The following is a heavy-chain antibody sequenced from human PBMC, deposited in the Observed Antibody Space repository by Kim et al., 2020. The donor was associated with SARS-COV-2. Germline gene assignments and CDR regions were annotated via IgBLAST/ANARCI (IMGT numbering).Heavy chain of an antibody. J-gene: IGHJ4*02. CDR2: VTGTGYTT. V-gene: IGHV3-11*01. Sequence: GGSLRLSCAASGFSFSDHYMTWIRQGPGKGLEWISYVTGTGYTTEYADSVRGRFTVARDNAKHSLYLQMDSLRVEDTAVYYCARGSPYFNWIFDHWGQGSLVTVSS. CDR3: ARGSPYFNWIFDH. D-gene: IGHD3-9*01. CDR1: GFSFSDHY.